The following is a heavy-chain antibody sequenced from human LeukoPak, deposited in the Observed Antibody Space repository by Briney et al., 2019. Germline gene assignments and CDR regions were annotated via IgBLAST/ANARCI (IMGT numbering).Heavy chain of an antibody. D-gene: IGHD3-16*02. CDR1: GFTISSYW. V-gene: IGHV3-7*01. CDR2: IKQDGSEK. J-gene: IGHJ5*02. CDR3: AREGDDYVWGSYRYNWFDP. Sequence: GGSLRLSCAASGFTISSYWMSWVRQAPGKGLEWVANIKQDGSEKYYVDSVKGRFTISRDNAKNSLYLQMNSLRAEDTAVYYCAREGDDYVWGSYRYNWFDPWGQGTLVTVSS.